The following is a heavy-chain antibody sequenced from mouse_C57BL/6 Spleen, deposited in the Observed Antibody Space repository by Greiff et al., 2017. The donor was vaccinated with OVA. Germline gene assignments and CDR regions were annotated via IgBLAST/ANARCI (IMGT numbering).Heavy chain of an antibody. CDR2: IDPSDSYT. Sequence: QVQLQQPGAELVMPGASVKLSCKASGYTFTSYWMHWVKQRPGQGLEWIGEIDPSDSYTNYNQKFKGKSTLTVDKSSSTAYMQLSSLTSEDSAVYYCEKEHYDSESWFAYWGQGTLVTVSA. CDR3: EKEHYDSESWFAY. V-gene: IGHV1-69*01. D-gene: IGHD1-1*01. CDR1: GYTFTSYW. J-gene: IGHJ3*01.